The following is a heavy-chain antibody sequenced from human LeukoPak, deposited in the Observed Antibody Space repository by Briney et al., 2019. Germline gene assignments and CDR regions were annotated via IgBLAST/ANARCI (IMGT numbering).Heavy chain of an antibody. CDR2: VYYSGTT. Sequence: SETLSLTCSVSGGSISISGFSWGWIRQTPGRGLELIGSVYYSGTTYYNPSLESRVTVSVDTSKNQFSLKLSSVTAADTAIYYCARQHGGIITGYYYMDVWGKGTTVTVSS. CDR3: ARQHGGIITGYYYMDV. J-gene: IGHJ6*03. V-gene: IGHV4-39*01. CDR1: GGSISISGFS. D-gene: IGHD3-16*01.